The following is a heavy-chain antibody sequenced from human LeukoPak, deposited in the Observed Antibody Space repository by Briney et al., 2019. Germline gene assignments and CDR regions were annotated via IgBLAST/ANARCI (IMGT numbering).Heavy chain of an antibody. CDR2: IIPIFGTA. CDR3: ARTVELYYYDSSGYYFY. D-gene: IGHD3-22*01. V-gene: IGHV1-69*13. CDR1: GGTFISYA. J-gene: IGHJ4*02. Sequence: ASVKVSCKASGGTFISYAISWVRQAPGQGLEWMGGIIPIFGTANYAQKFQGRVTITADESTSTAYMELSSLRSEDTAVYYCARTVELYYYDSSGYYFYWGQGTLVTVSS.